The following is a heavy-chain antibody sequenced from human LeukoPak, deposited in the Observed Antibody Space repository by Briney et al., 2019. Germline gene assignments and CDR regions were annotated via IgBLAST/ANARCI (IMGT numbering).Heavy chain of an antibody. Sequence: GRSLRLSCAASGFTFSGYGMHWVRQAPGKGLEWVAFISYDERNTYYADSVKGRFTISRDISKNTLYLQMNSLRAEDTALYYCVKDRAPYSSVRFGYWGQGTLVIVSS. D-gene: IGHD6-19*01. CDR1: GFTFSGYG. CDR3: VKDRAPYSSVRFGY. J-gene: IGHJ4*02. V-gene: IGHV3-30*18. CDR2: ISYDERNT.